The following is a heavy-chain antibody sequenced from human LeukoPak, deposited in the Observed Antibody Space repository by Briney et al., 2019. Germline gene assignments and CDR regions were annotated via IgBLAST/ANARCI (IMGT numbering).Heavy chain of an antibody. CDR1: GYTFTSYD. CDR3: ARARIAVAGTNWFDP. V-gene: IGHV1-8*01. J-gene: IGHJ5*02. CDR2: MNPNSGNT. Sequence: ASVKVSCKASGYTFTSYDINWVRQATGQGLEWMGWMNPNSGNTGYAQKFQGRVTMTRNTSISTAYMELSSLRSEDTAVYYCARARIAVAGTNWFDPWGQGTLVTVSS. D-gene: IGHD6-19*01.